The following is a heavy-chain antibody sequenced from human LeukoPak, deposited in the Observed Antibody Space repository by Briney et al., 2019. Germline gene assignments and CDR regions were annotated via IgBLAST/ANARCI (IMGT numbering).Heavy chain of an antibody. Sequence: GESLKISCKGSGYIFTNYWIGWVRQMPGKGLEWMGIIYPGDSDTRYSPSFQGRVTISADRSISTAYLQWSSPKASDTAMYYCARQGAVARFDYWGQGTLVTVSS. CDR3: ARQGAVARFDY. V-gene: IGHV5-51*01. J-gene: IGHJ4*02. CDR2: IYPGDSDT. D-gene: IGHD6-19*01. CDR1: GYIFTNYW.